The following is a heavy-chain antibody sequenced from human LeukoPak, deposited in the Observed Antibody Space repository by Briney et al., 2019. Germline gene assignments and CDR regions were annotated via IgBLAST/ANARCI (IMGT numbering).Heavy chain of an antibody. Sequence: ASVKVSCKASGYTFTSYDINWVRQATGQGLEWMGWMNPNSGNTGYTQKFQARVTMTRNTSISTAYLGLSSLRSEDTAVYYCARKVHGDYIFDYWGQGTLVTVSS. CDR2: MNPNSGNT. J-gene: IGHJ4*02. CDR3: ARKVHGDYIFDY. CDR1: GYTFTSYD. V-gene: IGHV1-8*01. D-gene: IGHD4-17*01.